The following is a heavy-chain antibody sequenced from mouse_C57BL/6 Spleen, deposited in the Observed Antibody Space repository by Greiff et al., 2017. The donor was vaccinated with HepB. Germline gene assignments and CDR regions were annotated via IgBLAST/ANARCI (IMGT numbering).Heavy chain of an antibody. CDR1: GFTFSSYA. V-gene: IGHV5-4*01. CDR2: ISDGGSYT. D-gene: IGHD2-4*01. J-gene: IGHJ3*01. Sequence: EVMLVESGGGLVKPGGSLKLSCAASGFTFSSYAMSWVRQTPEKRLEWVATISDGGSYTYYPDNVKGRFTISRDNAKNNLYLQMSHLKSEDTAMYYCARDTRDYDGAYWGQGTLVTVSA. CDR3: ARDTRDYDGAY.